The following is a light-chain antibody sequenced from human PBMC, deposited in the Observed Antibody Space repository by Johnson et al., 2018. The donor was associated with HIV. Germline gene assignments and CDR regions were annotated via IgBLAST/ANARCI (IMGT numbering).Light chain of an antibody. CDR2: DNN. CDR3: GTWDSSLSAGGYV. J-gene: IGLJ1*01. Sequence: QPVLTQPPSVSAAPGQKVTISCSGSSSNIGNNYISWYQQLPGRAPKLLIYDNNKRPSGIPDRFSGSKSGTSATLGITGLQTGDEADYFCGTWDSSLSAGGYVFGTGTKVTVL. CDR1: SSNIGNNY. V-gene: IGLV1-51*01.